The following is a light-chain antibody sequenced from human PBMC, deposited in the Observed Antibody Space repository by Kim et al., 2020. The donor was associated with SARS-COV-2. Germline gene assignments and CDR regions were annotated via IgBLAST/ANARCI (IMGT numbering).Light chain of an antibody. Sequence: SYELTQDPAVSVALGQTVRITCQGDSLRSYYATWYQQKPGQAPILVIYGKNNRPSGIPDRFSGSSSGNTASLTITGTQAGDEAYYYCNSRDSNDNVVFGG. J-gene: IGLJ2*01. CDR1: SLRSYY. CDR2: GKN. CDR3: NSRDSNDNVV. V-gene: IGLV3-19*01.